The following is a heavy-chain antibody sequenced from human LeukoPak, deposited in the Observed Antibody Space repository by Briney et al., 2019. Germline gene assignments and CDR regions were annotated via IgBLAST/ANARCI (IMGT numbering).Heavy chain of an antibody. J-gene: IGHJ4*02. CDR3: ARQGRGSGTYYYFDY. V-gene: IGHV4-4*02. D-gene: IGHD1-26*01. Sequence: SETLSLTCAVSGGSISSSNWWSWVRQPPGKGLEWIGEIYHSGSTNYNPSLKSRVTISVDKSKNQFSLKLSSVTATDTAVYYCARQGRGSGTYYYFDYWGQGTLVTVSS. CDR2: IYHSGST. CDR1: GGSISSSNW.